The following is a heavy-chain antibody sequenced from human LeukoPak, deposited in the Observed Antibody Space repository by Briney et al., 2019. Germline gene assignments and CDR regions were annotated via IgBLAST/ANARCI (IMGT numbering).Heavy chain of an antibody. D-gene: IGHD6-19*01. V-gene: IGHV3-23*01. CDR3: ARDSSGRIDY. CDR1: GFTFSSYA. CDR2: ISGSGPYT. J-gene: IGHJ4*02. Sequence: GGSLRLSCAASGFTFSSYAMSWVRQAPGKGLEWVSGISGSGPYTFYTDSVKGRFTISRDSSKNTLYLQMNSLRAEDTAVYYCARDSSGRIDYWGQGTLVTVSS.